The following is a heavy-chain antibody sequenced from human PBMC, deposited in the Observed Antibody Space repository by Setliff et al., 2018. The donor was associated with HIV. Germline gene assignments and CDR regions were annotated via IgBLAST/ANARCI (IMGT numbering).Heavy chain of an antibody. Sequence: PSETLSLTCTVSGAFSSISSYHWGWIRQSPGKGLEWIGQISYSGTTNYNPSLKSRVTISVDTSKNQFSLTLSSLSAADTAVYYCARRRPPTSGTYSRYYMDVWGKGTTVTVSS. CDR2: ISYSGTT. CDR3: ARRRPPTSGTYSRYYMDV. V-gene: IGHV4-59*08. CDR1: GAFSSISSYH. J-gene: IGHJ6*03. D-gene: IGHD1-26*01.